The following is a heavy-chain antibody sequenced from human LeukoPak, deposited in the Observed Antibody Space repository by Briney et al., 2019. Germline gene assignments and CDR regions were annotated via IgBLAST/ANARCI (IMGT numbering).Heavy chain of an antibody. CDR3: ARVIITIFGVVNYYYYMDV. CDR1: GGSIISYY. J-gene: IGHJ6*03. V-gene: IGHV4-59*01. Sequence: PSETLSLTCTVSGGSIISYYSRSIRQPPGKRLEWIGYIYYSGSTNYNPSLKSRVTISVDQSKNPCSLKLSSVTAADTAVYYCARVIITIFGVVNYYYYMDVWGKGTTVTVSS. D-gene: IGHD3-3*01. CDR2: IYYSGST.